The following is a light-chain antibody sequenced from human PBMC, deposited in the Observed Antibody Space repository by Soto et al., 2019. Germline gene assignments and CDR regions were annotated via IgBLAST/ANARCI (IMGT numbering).Light chain of an antibody. V-gene: IGKV3-20*01. Sequence: EIVMTQSPATLSVSPGARATPSCRASQTISTNLAWYQHKPGQPPSLLIYGAASRATGIPDRFIGSGSGTDFTLTVSRLEPEDFAVYYCQQFGDSLTFGGGTKVDIK. J-gene: IGKJ4*01. CDR3: QQFGDSLT. CDR1: QTISTN. CDR2: GAA.